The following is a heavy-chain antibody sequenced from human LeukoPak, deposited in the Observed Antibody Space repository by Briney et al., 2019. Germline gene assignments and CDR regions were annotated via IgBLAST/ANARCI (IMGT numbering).Heavy chain of an antibody. CDR3: ARQRGAYWSGYYSYFDY. V-gene: IGHV4-59*03. J-gene: IGHJ4*02. CDR2: IYYSGTT. CDR1: GGSITSYY. Sequence: SETLSLTCTVSGGSITSYYWSWIRQPPGKGLEWIGYIYYSGTTNYNPPLKSRVTMSVDTSENQFSLKLSSVTAADTAVYYCARQRGAYWSGYYSYFDYWGQGALVTVSS. D-gene: IGHD3-3*01.